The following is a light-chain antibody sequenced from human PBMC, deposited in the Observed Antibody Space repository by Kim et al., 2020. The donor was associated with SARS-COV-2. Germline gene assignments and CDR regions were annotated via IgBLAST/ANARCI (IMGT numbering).Light chain of an antibody. CDR1: QSVSSY. CDR3: HQRSNWPLS. J-gene: IGKJ4*01. V-gene: IGKV3-11*01. CDR2: DAS. Sequence: LFPGERATLSCRASQSVSSYLAWYQQKPGQAPRLLIYDASNRATGIPARFSGSGSGTDFTLTISSLEPEDFAVYYCHQRSNWPLSFGGGTKVDIK.